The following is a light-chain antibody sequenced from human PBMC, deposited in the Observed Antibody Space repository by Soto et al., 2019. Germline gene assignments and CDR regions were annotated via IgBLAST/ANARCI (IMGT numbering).Light chain of an antibody. J-gene: IGKJ1*01. Sequence: EIVLTQSPGTLSLSPGERVTLSCRASQSVSSSFITWYQQKPGQAPRLLISGASSRATGIPDRFSGSGSGTDFTLTISRLEPEDFAVYFCQQYETFGQGTKVELK. CDR2: GAS. CDR3: QQYET. CDR1: QSVSSSF. V-gene: IGKV3-20*01.